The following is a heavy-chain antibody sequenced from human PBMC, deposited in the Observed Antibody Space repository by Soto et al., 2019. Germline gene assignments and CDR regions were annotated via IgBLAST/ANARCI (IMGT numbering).Heavy chain of an antibody. J-gene: IGHJ4*02. CDR2: IKQDGSEK. CDR1: GFTFSSYW. Sequence: GGSLRLSCPASGFTFSSYWMSWVRQAPGKGLEWVANIKQDGSEKYYVDSVKGRFTISRDNAKNSLYLQMNSLRAEDTAVYYCARVGGFSGYDPHFDYWGQGTLVTVSS. V-gene: IGHV3-7*01. D-gene: IGHD5-12*01. CDR3: ARVGGFSGYDPHFDY.